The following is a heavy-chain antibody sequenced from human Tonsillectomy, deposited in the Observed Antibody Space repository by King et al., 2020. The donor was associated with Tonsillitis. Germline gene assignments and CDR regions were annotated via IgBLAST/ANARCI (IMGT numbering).Heavy chain of an antibody. CDR2: IFFDGSEV. CDR1: GFTFSTYC. Sequence: VQLVESGGGVVQPGRSLRLSCAASGFTFSTYCMHWVRHAPGKGLECGAVIFFDGSEVYYADSGKGRFTISRDNYKNTLYLQMNSLRADDMAMYFCAREKVNYGFDYWGQGTLVTVSS. V-gene: IGHV3-33*01. CDR3: AREKVNYGFDY. D-gene: IGHD4-17*01. J-gene: IGHJ4*02.